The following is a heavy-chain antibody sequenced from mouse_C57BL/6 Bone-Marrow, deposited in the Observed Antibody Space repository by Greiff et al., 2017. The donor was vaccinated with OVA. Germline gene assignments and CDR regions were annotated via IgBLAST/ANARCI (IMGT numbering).Heavy chain of an antibody. CDR1: GYTFTDYT. V-gene: IGHV1-78*01. CDR2: IYPRGGST. Sequence: QVQLQQSDAELVKPGASVKLSCKASGYTFTDYTIHWVKQRPEQGLEWIGNIYPRGGSTYYNEKFKGKATLTADKSSSTAYMQLNSLTSEDSAVYFCARTDDSYYEGFDYWGQGTSVTVSA. CDR3: ARTDDSYYEGFDY. D-gene: IGHD2-4*01. J-gene: IGHJ4*01.